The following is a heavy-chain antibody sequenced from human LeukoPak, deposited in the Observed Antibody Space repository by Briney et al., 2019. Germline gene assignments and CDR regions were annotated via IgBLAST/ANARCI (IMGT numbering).Heavy chain of an antibody. D-gene: IGHD3-22*01. Sequence: SQTLSLTCAVSGGSISSGGYSWSWIRQPPGKGLEWIGYIYHSGSTYYNPSLKSRVTISVDRSKNQFSLKLSSVTAADTAVYYCARATYYYDSSGYYRSAFDYWGQGTLVTVSS. V-gene: IGHV4-30-2*02. CDR2: IYHSGST. J-gene: IGHJ4*02. CDR3: ARATYYYDSSGYYRSAFDY. CDR1: GGSISSGGYS.